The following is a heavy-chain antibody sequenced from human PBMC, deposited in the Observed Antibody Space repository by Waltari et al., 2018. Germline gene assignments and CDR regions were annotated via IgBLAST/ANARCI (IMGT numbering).Heavy chain of an antibody. CDR2: NNGDGSST. V-gene: IGHV3-74*01. J-gene: IGHJ4*02. D-gene: IGHD1-26*01. CDR1: GFTFSGNW. Sequence: VQLVESGGGLVQPGGSLRLSCAASGFTFSGNWMNWVRQAPGKGLVWVSHNNGDGSSTSYANSVKGRFTISRDDAKHPLYLQMNSLRAEDTAVYYCARDYYHSISHWGQGTLVTVSS. CDR3: ARDYYHSISH.